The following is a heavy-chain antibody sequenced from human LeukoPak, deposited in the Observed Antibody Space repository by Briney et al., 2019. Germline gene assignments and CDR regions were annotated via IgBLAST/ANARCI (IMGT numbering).Heavy chain of an antibody. Sequence: GGSLRLSCAASGFTFSSYAMHWVRQAPGKGLEWVAVISYDGSNKYYADSVKGRFTISRDNSKNTLYLQMNSLRAEDTAVYYCARDVTIVATPATAFDYWGQGTLVTVSS. CDR1: GFTFSSYA. J-gene: IGHJ4*02. CDR2: ISYDGSNK. V-gene: IGHV3-30*04. CDR3: ARDVTIVATPATAFDY. D-gene: IGHD5-12*01.